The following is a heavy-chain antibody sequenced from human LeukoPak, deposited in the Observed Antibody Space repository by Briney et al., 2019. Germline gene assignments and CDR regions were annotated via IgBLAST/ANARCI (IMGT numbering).Heavy chain of an antibody. J-gene: IGHJ4*02. CDR1: GGSVSSRNW. CDR2: IYHSGST. D-gene: IGHD1-26*01. V-gene: IGHV4-4*02. CDR3: AGGSGAAWKLLWY. Sequence: PSGTLSLTCAVSGGSVSSRNWWIWVRQPPGKGLEWIGEIYHSGSTNYNPSLKSRVTISLDESKNQFSLKLSPVTAADTAVYYCAGGSGAAWKLLWYWGQGTLVTVSS.